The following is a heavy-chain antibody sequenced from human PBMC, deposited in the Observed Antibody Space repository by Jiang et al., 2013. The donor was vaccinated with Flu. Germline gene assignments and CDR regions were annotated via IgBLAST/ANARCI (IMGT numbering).Heavy chain of an antibody. CDR2: IYYSGNT. CDR3: TRGYCSGGSCYPSDSYFYGVDL. J-gene: IGHJ6*02. CDR1: GGSISSRTYY. V-gene: IGHV4-39*07. Sequence: GSGLVKPSETLSLTCTVSGGSISSRTYYWGWIRQPPGKGLEWIGTIYYSGNTYYKPSLKSRVSISVDTSKNQFSLKLSSVTAADTAVYYCTRGYCSGGSCYPSDSYFYGVDLWGQGTTVTVSS. D-gene: IGHD2-15*01.